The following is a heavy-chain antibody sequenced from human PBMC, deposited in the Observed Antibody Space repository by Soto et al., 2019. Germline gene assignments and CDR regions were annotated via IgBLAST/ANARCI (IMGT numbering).Heavy chain of an antibody. D-gene: IGHD6-19*01. J-gene: IGHJ5*02. Sequence: GESLKISCKGSGYNFSSYWIGWVRQMPGKGLEWMGIIYPGDSNTRYSPSFQGQVTISADKSISTAYLQWSSLKASDTAMYYYARQRRIAVAGTAWFDPWGQGTLVTVSS. CDR1: GYNFSSYW. CDR3: ARQRRIAVAGTAWFDP. V-gene: IGHV5-51*01. CDR2: IYPGDSNT.